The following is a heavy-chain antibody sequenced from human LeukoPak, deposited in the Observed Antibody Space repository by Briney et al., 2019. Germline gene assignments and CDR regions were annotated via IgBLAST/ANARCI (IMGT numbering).Heavy chain of an antibody. D-gene: IGHD6-13*01. J-gene: IGHJ5*02. Sequence: GGSPRLSCGASGFTFSTYAMHWVRQTPDKELEWVAVISSDGSSENYVDSVKGRFTISRDNSKNTLYLRMNNLTPEDTAVYYCAKGHDTSTWYGNWFDPWGQGTLVTVSS. CDR1: GFTFSTYA. V-gene: IGHV3-30*18. CDR2: ISSDGSSE. CDR3: AKGHDTSTWYGNWFDP.